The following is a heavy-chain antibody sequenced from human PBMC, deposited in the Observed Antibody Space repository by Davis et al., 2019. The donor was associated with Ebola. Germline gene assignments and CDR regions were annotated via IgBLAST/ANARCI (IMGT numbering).Heavy chain of an antibody. J-gene: IGHJ4*02. CDR2: IYYSGST. V-gene: IGHV4-61*01. CDR3: ARVTSLLPDY. D-gene: IGHD2-21*02. CDR1: GGSISSSRYY. Sequence: MPSETLSLTCTVSGGSISSSRYYWSWIRQPPGKGLEWIGYIYYSGSTNYNPSLKSRVTISVDTSKNQFSLKLSSVTAADTAVYYCARVTSLLPDYWGQGTLVTVSS.